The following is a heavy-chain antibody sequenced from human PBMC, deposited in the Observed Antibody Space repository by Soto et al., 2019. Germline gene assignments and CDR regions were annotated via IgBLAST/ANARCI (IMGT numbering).Heavy chain of an antibody. V-gene: IGHV1-2*02. CDR1: GYTFTGYY. D-gene: IGHD3-22*01. Sequence: GASVKVSCNASGYTFTGYYMHWVRQAPGQGLEWMGWINPNSGGTNYAQKFQGRVTMTRDTSISTAYMELSRLRSDDTAVYYCARDHNYYDSSGHSYWGQGTLVTVSS. J-gene: IGHJ4*02. CDR2: INPNSGGT. CDR3: ARDHNYYDSSGHSY.